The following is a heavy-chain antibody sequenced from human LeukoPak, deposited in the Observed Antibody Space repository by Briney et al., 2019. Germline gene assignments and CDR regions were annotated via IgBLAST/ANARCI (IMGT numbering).Heavy chain of an antibody. CDR3: ARGSRMITFGGARRRIGIGDY. Sequence: SETLSLTCTVSGGSFSSSSYYWGWIRQPPGKGLEWIGEINHSGSTNYNPSLKSRVTISVDTSKNQFSLKLSSVTAADTAVYYGARGSRMITFGGARRRIGIGDYWGQGTLVTVSS. V-gene: IGHV4-39*07. J-gene: IGHJ4*02. CDR2: INHSGST. CDR1: GGSFSSSSYY. D-gene: IGHD3-16*01.